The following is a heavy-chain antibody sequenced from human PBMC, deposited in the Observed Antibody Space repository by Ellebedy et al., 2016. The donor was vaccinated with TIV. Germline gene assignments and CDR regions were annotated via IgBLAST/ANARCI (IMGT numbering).Heavy chain of an antibody. J-gene: IGHJ4*02. D-gene: IGHD3-22*01. V-gene: IGHV3-11*04. CDR3: ARETYYYDSSGYSDY. Sequence: GESLKISCAASGFTFSDYYMSWIRQAPGKGLEWVSYISSSGSTIYYADSVKGRFTISRDNAKNSLYLQMNSLRAEDTAVYYCARETYYYDSSGYSDYWGQGTLVTVSS. CDR2: ISSSGSTI. CDR1: GFTFSDYY.